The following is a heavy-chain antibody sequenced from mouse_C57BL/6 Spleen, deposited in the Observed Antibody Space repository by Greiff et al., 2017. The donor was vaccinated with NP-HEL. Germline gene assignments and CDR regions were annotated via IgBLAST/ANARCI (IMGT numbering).Heavy chain of an antibody. J-gene: IGHJ4*01. CDR1: GYTFTDYN. D-gene: IGHD3-1*01. Sequence: EVHLVESGPELVKPGASVKIPCKASGYTFTDYNMDWVKQSHGKSLEWIGDINPNNGGTIYNQKFKGKATLTVDKSSSTAYMELRSLTSEDTAVYYCARGGANAMDYWGQGTSVTVSS. V-gene: IGHV1-18*01. CDR3: ARGGANAMDY. CDR2: INPNNGGT.